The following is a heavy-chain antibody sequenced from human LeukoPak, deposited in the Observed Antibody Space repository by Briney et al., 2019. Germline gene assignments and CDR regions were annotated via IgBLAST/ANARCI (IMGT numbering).Heavy chain of an antibody. CDR3: VKSLGSYLFSPARENWFDP. J-gene: IGHJ5*02. V-gene: IGHV3-64D*06. Sequence: PGGSLRVSCSASGFTFSTYSMHWVRQAPGKGLEYVSAISSNGGSTYYADSVKGRFTISRDNSKNTLYLQMSSLRAEDTAVYYCVKSLGSYLFSPARENWFDPWGQGTLVTVSS. D-gene: IGHD1-26*01. CDR2: ISSNGGST. CDR1: GFTFSTYS.